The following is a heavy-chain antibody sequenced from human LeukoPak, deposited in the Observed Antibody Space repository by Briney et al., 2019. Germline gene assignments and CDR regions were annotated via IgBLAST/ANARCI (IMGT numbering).Heavy chain of an antibody. V-gene: IGHV1-2*02. CDR2: INPNSGDT. CDR3: ARVGARPQYDFWSGYYHYYYYVDV. CDR1: GYSFTGNY. Sequence: GASVKVSCKASGYSFTGNYMHWVRQAPGQGLEWMGWINPNSGDTNFAQKFQGRVTMTRDTSVSTVYMELSRLRSDDTAVYYCARVGARPQYDFWSGYYHYYYYVDVWGKGTTVTVSS. D-gene: IGHD3-3*01. J-gene: IGHJ6*03.